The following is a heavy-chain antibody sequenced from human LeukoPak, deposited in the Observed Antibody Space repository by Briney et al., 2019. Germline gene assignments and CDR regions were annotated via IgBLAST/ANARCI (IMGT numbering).Heavy chain of an antibody. V-gene: IGHV3-21*01. D-gene: IGHD2-2*01. J-gene: IGHJ4*02. CDR3: ARSLCSSTSCKPYYFDS. CDR2: ISTSGSYI. CDR1: EFTFSGYS. Sequence: TGGSLRLSCAASEFTFSGYSMNWVRQAPGKGLEWVSSISTSGSYIHYADSVKGRFTISRDNAKNSLYLQMNSLRAEDTAVYYCARSLCSSTSCKPYYFDSWGQGTLVTVSS.